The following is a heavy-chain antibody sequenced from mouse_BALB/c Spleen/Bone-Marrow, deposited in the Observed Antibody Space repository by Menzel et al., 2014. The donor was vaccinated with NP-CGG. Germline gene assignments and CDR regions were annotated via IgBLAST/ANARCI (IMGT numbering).Heavy chain of an antibody. CDR3: VYGRDWYFDV. V-gene: IGHV14-3*02. CDR2: MDPANGNT. Sequence: VQLQQSGAELVKPGASVKLSCTASGFNIXDTYTHWVKERPEQGLEWIGRMDPANGNTKYDPKFQGKATITADTSSNTAYLQLSSLTSEDTAVYYCVYGRDWYFDVWGAGTTVTVSS. CDR1: GFNIXDTY. J-gene: IGHJ1*01. D-gene: IGHD1-1*01.